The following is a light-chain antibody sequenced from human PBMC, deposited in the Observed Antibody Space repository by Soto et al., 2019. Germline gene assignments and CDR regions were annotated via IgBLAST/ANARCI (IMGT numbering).Light chain of an antibody. V-gene: IGLV2-14*01. J-gene: IGLJ1*01. CDR2: DVS. CDR1: SSDVGGYNY. Sequence: QSALPQPASVSGSPGQSITISCTGTSSDVGGYNYVSWYQQHPGKAPKLMIYDVSNRPSGVSNRFSGSKSGNTASLTISGLQAEDEADYYCSSYTSSSTQVFGNGTKLTVL. CDR3: SSYTSSSTQV.